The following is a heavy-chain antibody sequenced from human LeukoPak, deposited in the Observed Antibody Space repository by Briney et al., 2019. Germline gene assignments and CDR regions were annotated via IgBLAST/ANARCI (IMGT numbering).Heavy chain of an antibody. CDR3: ARGSRGKPLVY. CDR2: MYHSGST. J-gene: IGHJ4*02. CDR1: GYSISSGYY. D-gene: IGHD4-23*01. Sequence: SETLSLTCTVSGYSISSGYYWGWIRQPPGKGLEWIGNMYHSGSTYYNPSLKSRVTISVDTSKNQFSLKLSSVTAADTAVYYCARGSRGKPLVYWGQGTLVTVSS. V-gene: IGHV4-38-2*02.